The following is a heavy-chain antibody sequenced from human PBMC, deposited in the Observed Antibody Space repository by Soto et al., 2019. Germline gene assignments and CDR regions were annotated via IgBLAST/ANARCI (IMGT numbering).Heavy chain of an antibody. D-gene: IGHD3-10*01. Sequence: SVKVSCKASGGTFSSYAISWVRQAPGQGLEWMGGIIPIFGTANYAQKFQGRVTITADESTSTAYMELSSLRSEDTAVYYCARDEGSGSYTDYYYYYGMGVWGQGTTVTVSS. CDR3: ARDEGSGSYTDYYYYYGMGV. CDR2: IIPIFGTA. J-gene: IGHJ6*02. CDR1: GGTFSSYA. V-gene: IGHV1-69*13.